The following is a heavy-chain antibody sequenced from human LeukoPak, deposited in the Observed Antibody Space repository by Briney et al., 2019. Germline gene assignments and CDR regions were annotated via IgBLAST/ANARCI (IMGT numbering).Heavy chain of an antibody. CDR1: GGSFSGYY. CDR2: INHSGST. J-gene: IGHJ6*02. CDR3: ARDHSFANYGMDV. Sequence: SSETLSLTCAVYGGSFSGYYWSWIRQPPGKGLEWIGEINHSGSTNYNPSLKSRVTISVDTSKNQFSLKLSSVTAADTAVYYCARDHSFANYGMDVWGQGTTVTVSS. V-gene: IGHV4-34*01.